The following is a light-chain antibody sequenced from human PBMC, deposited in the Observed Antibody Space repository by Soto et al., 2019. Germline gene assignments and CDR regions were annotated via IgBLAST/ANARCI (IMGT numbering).Light chain of an antibody. CDR1: KSNVGRNY. CDR2: DTN. J-gene: IGLJ2*01. Sequence: QSVLTQPPSVSAAPGQTVTVSCSGNKSNVGRNYVSWYQQFPGTAPRLLIYDTNKQPSGIPGRFSGSKSGTSATLGITGHQTGDEAIYYCGTWDSRLSGVLFGGGTKLTVL. V-gene: IGLV1-51*01. CDR3: GTWDSRLSGVL.